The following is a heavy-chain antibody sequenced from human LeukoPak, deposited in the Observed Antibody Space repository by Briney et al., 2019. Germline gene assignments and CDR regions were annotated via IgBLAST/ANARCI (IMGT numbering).Heavy chain of an antibody. J-gene: IGHJ6*03. D-gene: IGHD6-6*01. CDR1: GGSISSYY. CDR3: AREDWQLEYYYYMDV. Sequence: SETLSLTCTVSGGSISSYYWSWIRQPPGKGLEWIGYIYYSGSTNYNPSLKSRVTISVDTSKNQFSPKLSSVTAADTAVYYCAREDWQLEYYYYMDVWGKGTTVTVSS. V-gene: IGHV4-59*12. CDR2: IYYSGST.